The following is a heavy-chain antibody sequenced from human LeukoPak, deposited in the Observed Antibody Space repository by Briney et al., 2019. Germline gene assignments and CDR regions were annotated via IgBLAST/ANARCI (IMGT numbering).Heavy chain of an antibody. J-gene: IGHJ5*01. D-gene: IGHD4-17*01. CDR1: GFSFSLYW. Sequence: GGSLRLSCATSGFSFSLYWLSWVRQGPGEWLDWVASIDPDGTWAAYADSVKGRFTISKDTAQNSVHLQMNRLRAEDTAVYYCARLFGGVTTFDFWGQGTLVTVSS. CDR2: IDPDGTWA. V-gene: IGHV3-7*01. CDR3: ARLFGGVTTFDF.